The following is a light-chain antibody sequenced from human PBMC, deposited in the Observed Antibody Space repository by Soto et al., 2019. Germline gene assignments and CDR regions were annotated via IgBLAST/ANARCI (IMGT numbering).Light chain of an antibody. CDR1: QTISSW. CDR3: QHYNSEA. V-gene: IGKV1-5*03. Sequence: DIQMTQSPSTLSGSVGDRVTITCRASQTISSWLAWYQQKPVKAPKLLIYKASTLKSGVPSRFSGSGSGTEFTITISSLQPDDFAIYYCQHYNSEAFGQGTKAELQ. J-gene: IGKJ1*01. CDR2: KAS.